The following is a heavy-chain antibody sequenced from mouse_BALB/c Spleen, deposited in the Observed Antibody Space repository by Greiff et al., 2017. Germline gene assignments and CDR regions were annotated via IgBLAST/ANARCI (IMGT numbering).Heavy chain of an antibody. Sequence: EVQVVESGGGLVKPGGSLKLSCAASGFTFSSYAMSWVRQTPEQRLEWVASISSGGSTYYSDSVKGRFTIPRDNARNILYQQMSSLRSEDTAMYYGARYGTYYAMDYWGQGTSVTVSS. J-gene: IGHJ4*01. V-gene: IGHV5-6-5*01. D-gene: IGHD4-1*01. CDR3: ARYGTYYAMDY. CDR1: GFTFSSYA. CDR2: ISSGGST.